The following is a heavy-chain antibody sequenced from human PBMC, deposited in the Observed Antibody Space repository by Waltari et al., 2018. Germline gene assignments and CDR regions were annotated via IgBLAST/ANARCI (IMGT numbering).Heavy chain of an antibody. CDR1: GFTFSSYG. Sequence: QVQLVESGGGVVQPGGSLRLSCAASGFTFSSYGMHWVRQAPVKGLEWVAFIRYDGSNKYYADSVKGRFTISRDNSKNTLYLQMNSLRAEDTAVYYCAKDRAARTPYYFDYWGQGTLVTVSS. CDR2: IRYDGSNK. V-gene: IGHV3-30*02. CDR3: AKDRAARTPYYFDY. J-gene: IGHJ4*02. D-gene: IGHD6-6*01.